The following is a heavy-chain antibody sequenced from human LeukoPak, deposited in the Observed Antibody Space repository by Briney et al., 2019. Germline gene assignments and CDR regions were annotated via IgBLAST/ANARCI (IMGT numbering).Heavy chain of an antibody. CDR2: IYSGGST. D-gene: IGHD2-2*02. Sequence: GGSLRLSCAASGFTVSSNYMSWVRQAPGKGLEWASVIYSGGSTYYADSVKGRFTISRDNSKNTLYLQMNSLRAEDTAVYYCAREEGCSSTSCYRGRYFDYWGQGTLVTVSS. CDR3: AREEGCSSTSCYRGRYFDY. CDR1: GFTVSSNY. J-gene: IGHJ4*02. V-gene: IGHV3-53*01.